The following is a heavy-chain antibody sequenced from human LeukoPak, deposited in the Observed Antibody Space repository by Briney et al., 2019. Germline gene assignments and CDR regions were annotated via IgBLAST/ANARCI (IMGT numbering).Heavy chain of an antibody. CDR2: TYYRSKWVN. D-gene: IGHD5-18*01. V-gene: IGHV6-1*01. J-gene: IGHJ4*02. CDR1: GDSVSSNSAT. CDR3: ARGRDTALGT. Sequence: SQTLSLTCAISGDSVSSNSATWNWIRQSPSRGLERLGRTYYRSKWVNDYAVSVKSRLTINTDTSKNQVSLQLNSVTPEDTAVYYCARGRDTALGTWGQGTLVTVSS.